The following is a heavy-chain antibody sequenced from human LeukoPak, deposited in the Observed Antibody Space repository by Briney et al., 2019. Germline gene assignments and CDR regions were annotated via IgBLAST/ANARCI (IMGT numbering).Heavy chain of an antibody. V-gene: IGHV4-34*01. CDR3: ARLRKYSSTHFDY. CDR2: INHSGST. Sequence: SETLSLTCAVYGGSFSGYYWSWIRQPPGKGLEWIGEINHSGSTNYNPSLKSRVTISVDTSKNQFSLKLSSVTAADTAVYYCARLRKYSSTHFDYWGQGTLVTVS. J-gene: IGHJ4*02. CDR1: GGSFSGYY. D-gene: IGHD4-4*01.